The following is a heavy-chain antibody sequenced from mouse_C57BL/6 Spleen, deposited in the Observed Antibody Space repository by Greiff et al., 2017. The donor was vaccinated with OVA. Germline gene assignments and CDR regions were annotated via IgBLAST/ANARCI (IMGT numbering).Heavy chain of an antibody. CDR3: ASPEGDDPEYDAMDY. J-gene: IGHJ4*01. CDR2: INPSNGGT. D-gene: IGHD2-12*01. CDR1: GYTFTSYS. Sequence: QVQLKQPGTELVQPGASVKLSCKASGYTFTSYSMPWVQQTPGQGLEWIGHINPSNGGTNSNETFTSQATLPVDKSSSTAYMQLRSLTSEDSAVEDWASPEGDDPEYDAMDYWGQGASVTVAA. V-gene: IGHV1-53*01.